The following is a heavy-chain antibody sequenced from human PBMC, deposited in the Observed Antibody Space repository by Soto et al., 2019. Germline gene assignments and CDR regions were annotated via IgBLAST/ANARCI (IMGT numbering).Heavy chain of an antibody. D-gene: IGHD3-10*01. CDR1: GYSFTSYW. J-gene: IGHJ6*02. Sequence: PGESLKISCKGSGYSFTSYWIGWVRQMPGKGLEWMGIIYPGDSDTRYSPSFQGQVTISADRSISTAYLQWSSLKASDTAMYYCARQDGSGSLYYYYYYGMDVWGQGTTVTVSS. CDR3: ARQDGSGSLYYYYYYGMDV. CDR2: IYPGDSDT. V-gene: IGHV5-51*01.